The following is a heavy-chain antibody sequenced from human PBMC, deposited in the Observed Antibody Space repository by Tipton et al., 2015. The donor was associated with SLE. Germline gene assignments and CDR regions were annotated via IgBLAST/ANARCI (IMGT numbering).Heavy chain of an antibody. CDR3: ARHSDTSGYYHYGMDV. D-gene: IGHD3-22*01. J-gene: IGHJ6*02. CDR1: GDSISSGNHY. V-gene: IGHV4-61*09. Sequence: TLSLTCSVSGDSISSGNHYWSWIRQPAGKGLEWIGYISDGGGTNHNPSLKSRVTISVDPAKNQFSLKLTSVTAADTAVYYCARHSDTSGYYHYGMDVWGQGTTVTVSS. CDR2: ISDGGGT.